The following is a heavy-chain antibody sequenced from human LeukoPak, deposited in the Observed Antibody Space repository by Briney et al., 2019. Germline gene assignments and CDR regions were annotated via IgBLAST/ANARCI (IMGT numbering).Heavy chain of an antibody. V-gene: IGHV4-59*12. D-gene: IGHD6-19*01. CDR3: ARDRPTGYSSGWSLYFDY. J-gene: IGHJ4*02. CDR1: DDSIRGYS. CDR2: IYYSGNT. Sequence: KPSETLSLTCTVSDDSIRGYSWSWIRQPPGKGLEWIAYIYYSGNTNYNPSLKSRASISLDMSKNQFSLKLSSVTAADTAVYYCARDRPTGYSSGWSLYFDYWGQGTLVTVSS.